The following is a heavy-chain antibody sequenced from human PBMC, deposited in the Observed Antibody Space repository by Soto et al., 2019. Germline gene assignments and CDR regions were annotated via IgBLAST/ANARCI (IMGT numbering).Heavy chain of an antibody. V-gene: IGHV3-23*01. Sequence: PGGSLILSCAASGFTFSSYAMSWVRQAPGKGLEWISAVIGSGGSTYYADSVKGRFTISRDNSKDTLYLQMNNLRAEDTAVYYCAKPPDYNWNDYWGQGTLVTVSS. D-gene: IGHD1-20*01. CDR2: VIGSGGST. CDR3: AKPPDYNWNDY. CDR1: GFTFSSYA. J-gene: IGHJ4*02.